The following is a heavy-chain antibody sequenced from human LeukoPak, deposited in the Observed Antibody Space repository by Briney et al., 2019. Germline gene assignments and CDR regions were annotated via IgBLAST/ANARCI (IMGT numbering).Heavy chain of an antibody. CDR3: ARGVDDIAVAGHFDY. D-gene: IGHD6-19*01. J-gene: IGHJ4*02. CDR2: ISTSSSYI. CDR1: GFTFSNYN. V-gene: IGHV3-21*04. Sequence: GGSLRLSCAASGFTFSNYNMNWVRQAPGKGLEWVSSISTSSSYIYYADSVKGRFTISRDNAKNSLYLQMNSLRAEDTAVYYCARGVDDIAVAGHFDYWGQGTLVTVSS.